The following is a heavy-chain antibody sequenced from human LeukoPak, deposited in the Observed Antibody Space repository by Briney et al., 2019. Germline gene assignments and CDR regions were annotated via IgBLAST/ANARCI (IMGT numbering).Heavy chain of an antibody. D-gene: IGHD5-18*01. J-gene: IGHJ4*02. CDR3: ASGYNFGLDY. Sequence: PGGSLRLSCEVSGFTVSRNYMTWVRQAPGKGLEWVSIVYSGGTTYYADSVKGRFTISRDNSRNMLYLQMNSLRAEDTAVYYCASGYNFGLDYWGQGTLHTVS. CDR1: GFTVSRNY. CDR2: VYSGGTT. V-gene: IGHV3-53*01.